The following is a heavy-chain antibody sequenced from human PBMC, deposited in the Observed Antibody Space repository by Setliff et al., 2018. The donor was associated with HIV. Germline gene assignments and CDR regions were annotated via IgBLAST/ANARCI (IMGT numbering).Heavy chain of an antibody. J-gene: IGHJ6*03. D-gene: IGHD3-16*01. CDR2: INHSGNT. V-gene: IGHV4-34*01. Sequence: AGGSLRLSCAASGFTFSSYSMNWVRQAPGRGLEWIGEINHSGNTNYNVSLGSRVTMSVDTSKNQFSLKLTSVTAADTAVYYCAREGEDDRGNGADFLGYYYYYYMDVWGKGTSVTVSS. CDR1: GFTFSSYS. CDR3: AREGEDDRGNGADFLGYYYYYYMDV.